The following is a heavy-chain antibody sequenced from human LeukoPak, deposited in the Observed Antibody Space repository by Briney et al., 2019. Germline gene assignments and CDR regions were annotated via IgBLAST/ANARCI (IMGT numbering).Heavy chain of an antibody. Sequence: GGSLRLSCAASGFTFSSYWMHWVRQAPGKGLEWVGRIKSKADGGTTDYAAPVKGRFTISRDDSKNILYLQMNSLKTEDTAVYYCTTITMITIHPDYWGQGTLVTVSS. D-gene: IGHD3-22*01. V-gene: IGHV3-15*01. CDR3: TTITMITIHPDY. J-gene: IGHJ4*02. CDR1: GFTFSSYW. CDR2: IKSKADGGTT.